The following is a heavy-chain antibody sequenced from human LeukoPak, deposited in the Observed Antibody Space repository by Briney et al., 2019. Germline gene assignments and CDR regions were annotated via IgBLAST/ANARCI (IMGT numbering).Heavy chain of an antibody. D-gene: IGHD4-17*01. J-gene: IGHJ4*02. V-gene: IGHV4-39*01. CDR1: GFTFSSYA. CDR2: IYYSGST. Sequence: PGGSLRLSCAASGFTFSSYAMSWVRQAPGKGLEWIGSIYYSGSTYYNPSLKSRVTISVDTSKNQFSLKLSSVTAADTAVYYCARHGDDYGDWGQGTLVTVSS. CDR3: ARHGDDYGD.